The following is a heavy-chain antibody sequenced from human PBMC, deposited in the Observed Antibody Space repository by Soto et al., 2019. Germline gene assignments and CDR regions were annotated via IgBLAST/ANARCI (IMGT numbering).Heavy chain of an antibody. CDR3: ARETREGAFDI. D-gene: IGHD1-26*01. V-gene: IGHV1-18*01. J-gene: IGHJ3*02. CDR2: ISAYNGNT. Sequence: TSVKVSCEASGYTYTSYGISWVRQAPGQGLEWMGWISAYNGNTNYAQKLQGRVTMTTDTSTSTAYMELRSLRSDDTAVYYCARETREGAFDIWGQGTMVTVSS. CDR1: GYTYTSYG.